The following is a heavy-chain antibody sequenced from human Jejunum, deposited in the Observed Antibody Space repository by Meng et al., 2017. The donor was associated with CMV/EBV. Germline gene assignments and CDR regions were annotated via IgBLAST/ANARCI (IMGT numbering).Heavy chain of an antibody. Sequence: GSSWVRQAPGQGLEWMGWISAYNGNTNYAQNLQGRVTMTTDTSTSTAYMELRSLRSDDTAVYYCARRGHYCSSTSCYYYFDYWGQGTLVTVSS. V-gene: IGHV1-18*01. CDR2: ISAYNGNT. D-gene: IGHD2-2*01. CDR1: G. J-gene: IGHJ4*02. CDR3: ARRGHYCSSTSCYYYFDY.